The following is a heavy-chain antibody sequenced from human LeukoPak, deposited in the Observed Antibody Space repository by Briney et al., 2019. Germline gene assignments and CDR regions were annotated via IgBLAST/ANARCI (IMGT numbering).Heavy chain of an antibody. CDR2: VTGDGATT. J-gene: IGHJ4*02. CDR3: AKMQGYFDY. V-gene: IGHV3-23*01. CDR1: GFTFSNYA. Sequence: GGSLRLSCAASGFTFSNYAMSWVRQAPEKGLEWVSGVTGDGATTYYADSVKGRFTISRDNSKNTVYLQMNSLRAEDTAFYYCAKMQGYFDYWSQGTLVTVSA.